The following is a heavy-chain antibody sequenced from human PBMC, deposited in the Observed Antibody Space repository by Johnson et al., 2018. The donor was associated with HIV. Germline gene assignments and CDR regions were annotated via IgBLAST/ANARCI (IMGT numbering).Heavy chain of an antibody. Sequence: VQLVESGGGLVQPGRYLRLSCAASGFTFDDYAMHWVRQAPGKGLEWVSGISWNSGSIGYADSVKGRFTISRDNAKNSLYLQMNSLRAEDTALYYCAKEGYCSGYGHLEAFDIWGQGTMVTVSS. CDR3: AKEGYCSGYGHLEAFDI. J-gene: IGHJ3*02. V-gene: IGHV3-9*01. CDR1: GFTFDDYA. CDR2: ISWNSGSI. D-gene: IGHD2-15*01.